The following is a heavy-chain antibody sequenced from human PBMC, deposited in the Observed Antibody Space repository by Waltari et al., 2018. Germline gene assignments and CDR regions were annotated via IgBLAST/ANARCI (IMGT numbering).Heavy chain of an antibody. CDR3: ARAGGGWHFDK. CDR1: GGSISAYY. V-gene: IGHV4-59*01. Sequence: QVQLQESGPGLVKPSETLSLTCTVSGGSISAYYWSWLRKSPGNGLEWIGYVYSSGNNNYNPSRRSRATIFVDKYKNQFSLKLNSVTAADTAVYYCARAGGGWHFDKWGQGVLVTVSS. D-gene: IGHD6-19*01. J-gene: IGHJ4*02. CDR2: VYSSGNN.